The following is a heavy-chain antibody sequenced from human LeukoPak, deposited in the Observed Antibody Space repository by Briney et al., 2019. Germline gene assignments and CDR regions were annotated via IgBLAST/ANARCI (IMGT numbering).Heavy chain of an antibody. CDR1: GGTFSSYA. J-gene: IGHJ4*02. CDR2: IIPIFGTA. V-gene: IGHV1-69*01. CDR3: ARSPGGYYDSSVDFDY. D-gene: IGHD3-22*01. Sequence: SVKVSCKASGGTFSSYAISWVRQAPGQGLEWMGGIIPIFGTANYGQKFQGRVTITADESTSTAYMELSSLRSEDTAVYYCARSPGGYYDSSVDFDYWGQGTLVTVSS.